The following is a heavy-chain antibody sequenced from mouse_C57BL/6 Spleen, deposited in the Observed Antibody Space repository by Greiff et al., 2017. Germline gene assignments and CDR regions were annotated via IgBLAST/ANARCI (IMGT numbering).Heavy chain of an antibody. CDR2: IDPSDSYT. CDR1: GYTFTSYW. V-gene: IGHV1-69*01. Sequence: QVQLQQPGAELVMPGASVKLSCKASGYTFTSYWMHWVKQRPGQGLEWIGEIDPSDSYTNSNQKFKGKSTLTVDKSSSTAYMQLRSLTSEDSAVYYCARSPVVAPRYFDVWGTGTTVTVSS. D-gene: IGHD1-1*01. CDR3: ARSPVVAPRYFDV. J-gene: IGHJ1*03.